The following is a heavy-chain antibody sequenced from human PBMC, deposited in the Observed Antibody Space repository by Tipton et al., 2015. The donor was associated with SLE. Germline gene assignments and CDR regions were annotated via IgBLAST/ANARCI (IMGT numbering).Heavy chain of an antibody. D-gene: IGHD1/OR15-1a*01. J-gene: IGHJ6*02. V-gene: IGHV3-21*04. CDR3: ARAPTMYYYYGMDV. CDR1: GFTFSGFA. CDR2: ISRSSSYI. Sequence: SLRLSCAASGFTFSGFAMSWVRQAPGRGLEWVSSISRSSSYIYYADSVKGRFTISRDNAKNSLYLQMNSLRAEDTALYYCARAPTMYYYYGMDVWGQGTTVTVSS.